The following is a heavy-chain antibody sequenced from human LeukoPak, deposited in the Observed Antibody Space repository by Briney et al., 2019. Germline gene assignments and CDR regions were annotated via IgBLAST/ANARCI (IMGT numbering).Heavy chain of an antibody. Sequence: ASVKVSCKVSGYTLTELSMHWVRQAPGKGLEWMGGFDPEDGETIYAQKFQGRVTMTEDTSTDTAYMELSSLRSEDTAMYYCATVGGGGYYYYGMDVWGQGTTVTVSS. D-gene: IGHD2-15*01. CDR2: FDPEDGET. V-gene: IGHV1-24*01. J-gene: IGHJ6*02. CDR3: ATVGGGGYYYYGMDV. CDR1: GYTLTELS.